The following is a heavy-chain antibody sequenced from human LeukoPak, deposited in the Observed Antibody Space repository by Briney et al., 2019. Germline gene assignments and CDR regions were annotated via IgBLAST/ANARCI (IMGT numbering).Heavy chain of an antibody. D-gene: IGHD3-10*01. CDR2: INAGNGNT. CDR3: ARAGPYYYGSGSLGY. CDR1: GYTFTSYA. Sequence: ASVKVSCKASGYTFTSYAMHWVRQAPGQRLEWMGWINAGNGNTKYSRKFQGRVTITRDTSASTAYMELSSLRSEDTAVYYCARAGPYYYGSGSLGYWGQGTLVTVSS. V-gene: IGHV1-3*01. J-gene: IGHJ4*02.